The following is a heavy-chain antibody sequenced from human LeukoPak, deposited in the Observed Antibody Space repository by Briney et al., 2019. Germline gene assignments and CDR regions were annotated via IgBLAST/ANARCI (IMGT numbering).Heavy chain of an antibody. CDR2: IIPILGIA. V-gene: IGHV1-69*02. D-gene: IGHD3-10*01. J-gene: IGHJ4*02. CDR3: ARVRGESPYYFDY. Sequence: ASVKVSCKASGGTFSRYTISWVRQAPGQGLEWMGRIIPILGIAHYAQKFQGRVTITADKSPSTAYMELSSLRSEDTALYYCARVRGESPYYFDYSGQGTLVTVSS. CDR1: GGTFSRYT.